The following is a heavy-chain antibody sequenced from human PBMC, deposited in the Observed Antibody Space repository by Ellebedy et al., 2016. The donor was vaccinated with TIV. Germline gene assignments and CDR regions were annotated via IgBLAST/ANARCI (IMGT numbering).Heavy chain of an antibody. CDR1: GYTFTSYG. Sequence: ASVKVSCXASGYTFTSYGISWVRQAPGQGLEWMGWISAYNGNTNYAQKLQGRVTMTTDTSTSTAYMELRSLRSDDTAVYYCASYDSSGYFDAFDIWGQGTMVTVSS. D-gene: IGHD3-22*01. CDR3: ASYDSSGYFDAFDI. V-gene: IGHV1-18*01. CDR2: ISAYNGNT. J-gene: IGHJ3*02.